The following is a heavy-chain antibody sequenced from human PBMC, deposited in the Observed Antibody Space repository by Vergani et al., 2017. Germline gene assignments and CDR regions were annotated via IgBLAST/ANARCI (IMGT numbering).Heavy chain of an antibody. D-gene: IGHD4-11*01. CDR1: GGTFSSYA. CDR3: ARGDYSNYYYYYYGMDV. V-gene: IGHV1-69*01. Sequence: QVQLVQSGAEVKKPGSSVKVSCKASGGTFSSYAISWVRQAPGQGLEWMGGIIPIFGTANYAQKFQGRVTITADESTSTAYMELSSLRSEETAVYYCARGDYSNYYYYYYGMDVWGQGTTVTVSS. CDR2: IIPIFGTA. J-gene: IGHJ6*02.